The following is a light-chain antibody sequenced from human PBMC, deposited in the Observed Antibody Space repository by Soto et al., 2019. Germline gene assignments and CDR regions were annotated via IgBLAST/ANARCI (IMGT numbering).Light chain of an antibody. V-gene: IGLV7-43*01. J-gene: IGLJ1*01. CDR3: LLYYGGARV. CDR2: STT. Sequence: QAVVTHEASRTVFAGGAVTLTYTYSTGAVTGGYCSNWFQQKPGQAPRALIHSTTDQHSWTPARVSGSLLGGKAALTLSGVQPEDEAEYYCLLYYGGARVFGTGTKVTVL. CDR1: TGAVTGGYC.